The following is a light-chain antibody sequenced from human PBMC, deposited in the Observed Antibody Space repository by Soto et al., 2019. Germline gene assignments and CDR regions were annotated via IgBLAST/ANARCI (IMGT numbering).Light chain of an antibody. V-gene: IGKV3-15*01. CDR3: QQYNNWPPLT. CDR2: GAS. Sequence: EIVMTQSPVTLSVSPGERATLSCRASQSVSSNLAWYQQKPGQAPRLLIYGASTRATGIPARFSGSGSGIEFTLTISSLQSEDFAVYYCQQYNNWPPLTFGGGTKVEIK. CDR1: QSVSSN. J-gene: IGKJ4*01.